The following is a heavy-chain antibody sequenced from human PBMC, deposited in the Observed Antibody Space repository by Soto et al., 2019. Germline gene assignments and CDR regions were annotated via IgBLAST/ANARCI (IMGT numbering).Heavy chain of an antibody. V-gene: IGHV1-46*01. Sequence: ASVKVSCKASGYTFTTSSMHWVRQAPGQGLEWMGTINPGDGTTRYTQRFQGRVTLTRDASTSTVYMELSSLRSDDTAVYYCARDRQDALRFLEWTHKGDAKTNCVDPWGQGTLVTVSS. CDR3: ARDRQDALRFLEWTHKGDAKTNCVDP. CDR1: GYTFTTSS. CDR2: INPGDGTT. D-gene: IGHD3-3*01. J-gene: IGHJ5*02.